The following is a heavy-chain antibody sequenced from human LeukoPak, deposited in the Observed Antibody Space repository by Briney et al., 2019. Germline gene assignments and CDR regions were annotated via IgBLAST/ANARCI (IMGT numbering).Heavy chain of an antibody. D-gene: IGHD3-22*01. J-gene: IGHJ6*02. CDR1: GFTFSSYA. CDR2: ISYDGSNK. Sequence: PGGSLRLSCAASGFTFSSYAMHWVRQAPGKGLEWVAVISYDGSNKYYADSVKGRFTISRDNSKNTLYLQMNSLRAEGTAVYYCARDHRGYYDSSGYSARSEYYYYYYGMDVWGQGTTVTVS. V-gene: IGHV3-30-3*01. CDR3: ARDHRGYYDSSGYSARSEYYYYYYGMDV.